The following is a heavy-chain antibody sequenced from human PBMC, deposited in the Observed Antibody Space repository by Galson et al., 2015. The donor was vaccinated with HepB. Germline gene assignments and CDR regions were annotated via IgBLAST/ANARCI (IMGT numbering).Heavy chain of an antibody. D-gene: IGHD1-1*01. CDR1: GFTFSSYG. CDR2: ISYDGSNK. J-gene: IGHJ6*02. V-gene: IGHV3-30*18. CDR3: AKDLEGTTGNYYYGMDV. Sequence: SLRLSCAASGFTFSSYGMHWVRQAPGKGLEWVAVISYDGSNKYYADSVKGRFTISRDNSKNTLYLQMNSLRAEDTAVYYCAKDLEGTTGNYYYGMDVWGQGTTVTVSS.